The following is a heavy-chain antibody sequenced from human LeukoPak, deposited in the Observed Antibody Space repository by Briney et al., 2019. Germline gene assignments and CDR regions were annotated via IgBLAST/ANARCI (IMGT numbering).Heavy chain of an antibody. CDR2: IRSKANSYAT. CDR3: TRPGYDYGELNWFDP. CDR1: GFTFSGSA. Sequence: PGGSLRLSCAASGFTFSGSAMHWVRQASGKGLEWVGRIRSKANSYATAYAASVKGRFTISRDDSKNTAYLQMNSLKTEDTAVYYCTRPGYDYGELNWFDPWGQGTLVTVSS. D-gene: IGHD4-17*01. J-gene: IGHJ5*02. V-gene: IGHV3-73*01.